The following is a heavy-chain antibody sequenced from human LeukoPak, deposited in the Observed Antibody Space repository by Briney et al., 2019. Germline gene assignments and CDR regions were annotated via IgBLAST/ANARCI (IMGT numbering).Heavy chain of an antibody. Sequence: SETLSLTCTVSGGSISSGSYYWSWIRQPAGKGLEWIVRIYTSGSTNYNPSLTSRVTISVDTSKNQFSLKLSSVTAADTAVYYCATGGSGSYLFDYWGQGTLVTVSS. V-gene: IGHV4-61*02. CDR3: ATGGSGSYLFDY. J-gene: IGHJ4*02. CDR2: IYTSGST. CDR1: GGSISSGSYY. D-gene: IGHD3-10*01.